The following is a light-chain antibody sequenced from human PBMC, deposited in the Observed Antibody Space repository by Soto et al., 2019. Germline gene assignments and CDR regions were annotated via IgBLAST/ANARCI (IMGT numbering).Light chain of an antibody. CDR1: QSVYGNY. Sequence: EIVLTQSPGTLSLSPGERATLSCRASQSVYGNYLAWYQQQPGQAPRLLIYDTSTRATGIPDRFSGSGSWTGFTLVIGRLEPEDVAVYFCQQSGSSPLTFGGGTKVEIK. V-gene: IGKV3-20*01. J-gene: IGKJ4*01. CDR2: DTS. CDR3: QQSGSSPLT.